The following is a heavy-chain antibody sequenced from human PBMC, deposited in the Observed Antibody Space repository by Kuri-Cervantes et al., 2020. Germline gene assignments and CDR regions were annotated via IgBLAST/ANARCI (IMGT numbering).Heavy chain of an antibody. CDR3: TKDIFTTVRGVIET. CDR2: IYWQIGVI. D-gene: IGHD3-10*01. V-gene: IGHV3-9*02. J-gene: IGHJ5*02. Sequence: SLKISCVASGFSSQDHAMHWVQQAPGKGLEWVSGIYWQIGVIDYADSVRGRFTTSRDNAKNSLYLQMNSLRAEDTALYYCTKDIFTTVRGVIETWGQGILVTVSS. CDR1: GFSSQDHA.